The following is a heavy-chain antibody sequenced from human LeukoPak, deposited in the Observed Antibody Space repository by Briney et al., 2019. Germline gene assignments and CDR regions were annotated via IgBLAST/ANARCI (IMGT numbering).Heavy chain of an antibody. V-gene: IGHV3-23*01. J-gene: IGHJ4*02. CDR1: GFTFSSCA. CDR2: ISDSGGFT. CDR3: ARKSGDSDSSGYYVDY. D-gene: IGHD3-22*01. Sequence: PGGSLRLSCAASGFTFSSCAMSWVRQAPGKGLEWVSGISDSGGFTYYADPVKGRFTISRDNSKNTVYLQMNSLRAGDTAVYYCARKSGDSDSSGYYVDYWGQGTLVTVSS.